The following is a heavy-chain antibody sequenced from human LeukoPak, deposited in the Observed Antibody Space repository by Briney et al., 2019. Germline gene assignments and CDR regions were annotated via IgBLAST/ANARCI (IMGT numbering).Heavy chain of an antibody. D-gene: IGHD1-26*01. V-gene: IGHV3-23*01. Sequence: GGSLRLSCAASGFTFSSYAMKWVRQAPGKGLEWVSAISRGSGYIYYADSVKGRFTTSRDNSKNTLYLQMNSLRAEDTAVYYCARGGTYYPYWGQGTLVTVSS. CDR2: ISRGSGYI. CDR3: ARGGTYYPY. CDR1: GFTFSSYA. J-gene: IGHJ4*02.